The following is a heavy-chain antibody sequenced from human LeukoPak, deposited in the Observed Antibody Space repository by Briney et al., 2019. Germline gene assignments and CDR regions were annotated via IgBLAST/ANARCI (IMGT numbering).Heavy chain of an antibody. J-gene: IGHJ3*02. Sequence: SETLSLTCTVSGGSISSYYWSWIRQLPGKGLEWIGYIYYSGSTNYNPSLKSRVTVSVDTSKNQFSLKLSSVTAADTAVYYCARGPSLGQAFDIWGQGTMVTVSS. CDR3: ARGPSLGQAFDI. CDR1: GGSISSYY. CDR2: IYYSGST. V-gene: IGHV4-59*01.